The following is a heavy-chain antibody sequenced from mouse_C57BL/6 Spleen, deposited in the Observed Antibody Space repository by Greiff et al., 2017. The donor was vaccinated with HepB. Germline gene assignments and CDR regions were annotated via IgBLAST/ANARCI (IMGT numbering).Heavy chain of an antibody. J-gene: IGHJ3*01. Sequence: EVKVVESGEGLVKPGGSLKLSCAASGFTFSSYAMSWVRQTPEKRLEWVAYISSGGDYIYYADTVKGRFTISRDNARNTLYLQMSSLKSEDTAMYYCTRDPGGTGWFAYWGQGTLVTVSA. CDR3: TRDPGGTGWFAY. D-gene: IGHD4-1*01. V-gene: IGHV5-9-1*02. CDR1: GFTFSSYA. CDR2: ISSGGDYI.